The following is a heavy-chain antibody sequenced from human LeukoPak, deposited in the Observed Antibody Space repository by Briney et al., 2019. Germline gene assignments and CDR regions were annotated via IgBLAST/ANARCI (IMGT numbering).Heavy chain of an antibody. CDR2: ISGSGGST. Sequence: GGSLRLSCAASGFTFSSYWMHWVRQAPGKGLEWVSAISGSGGSTYYADSVKGRFTISRDNSKNTLYLQMNSLRAEDTAVYYCANDYDSSGYYFDYWGQGTLVTVSS. D-gene: IGHD3-22*01. CDR1: GFTFSSYW. V-gene: IGHV3-23*01. CDR3: ANDYDSSGYYFDY. J-gene: IGHJ4*02.